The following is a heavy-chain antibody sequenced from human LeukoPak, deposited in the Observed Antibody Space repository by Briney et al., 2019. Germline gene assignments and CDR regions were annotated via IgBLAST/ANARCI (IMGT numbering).Heavy chain of an antibody. Sequence: PGGSLRLSCAASGFTFSSYAMSWVRQAPGKGLEWVSAISGSGGSTYYADSVKGRFTISRDNSKNTLYLQMNSLGAEDTAVYYCAKGVSDYGDYSILNWFDPWGQGTLVTVSS. J-gene: IGHJ5*02. CDR2: ISGSGGST. CDR3: AKGVSDYGDYSILNWFDP. D-gene: IGHD4-17*01. V-gene: IGHV3-23*01. CDR1: GFTFSSYA.